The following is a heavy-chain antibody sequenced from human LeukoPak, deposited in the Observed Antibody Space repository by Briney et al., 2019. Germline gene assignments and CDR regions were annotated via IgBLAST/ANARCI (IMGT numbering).Heavy chain of an antibody. CDR1: GGTFISYA. Sequence: ASVKVSCKASGGTFISYAISWVRQAPGQGLEWMGGIIPIFGTANYAQKFQGRVTITADESTSTAYMELSSLRSEDTAVYYCARAGIAALNFDYWGQGTLVTVSS. V-gene: IGHV1-69*13. CDR2: IIPIFGTA. D-gene: IGHD6-6*01. CDR3: ARAGIAALNFDY. J-gene: IGHJ4*02.